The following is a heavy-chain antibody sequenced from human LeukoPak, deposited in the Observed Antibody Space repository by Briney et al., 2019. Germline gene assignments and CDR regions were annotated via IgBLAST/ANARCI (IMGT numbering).Heavy chain of an antibody. D-gene: IGHD3-3*01. CDR1: GFTFSSYG. CDR3: AKDTSSPIFGVAYSFDS. V-gene: IGHV3-33*06. CDR2: IWYEGTNK. J-gene: IGHJ4*02. Sequence: GRSLRLSCAASGFTFSSYGMHWVRQAPGKGLEWVAVIWYEGTNKYYADSVKGRFTISRDNSKNTLYLQMNSLRAEDTAVYYCAKDTSSPIFGVAYSFDSWGQGTLVTVSS.